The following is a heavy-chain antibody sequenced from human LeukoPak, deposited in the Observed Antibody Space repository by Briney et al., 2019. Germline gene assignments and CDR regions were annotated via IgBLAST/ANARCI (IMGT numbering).Heavy chain of an antibody. V-gene: IGHV3-7*01. J-gene: IGHJ4*02. CDR1: GVNFRGYW. CDR2: MKQDGSEK. CDR3: AKTTVGYSSGRYPGWPADC. Sequence: GGSLRLSCAVSGVNFRGYWMAWVRQAPGKGLEWVANMKQDGSEKYYVDSVKGRFTISRDNAKNSLYLEMSSLRVEDTAVYYCAKTTVGYSSGRYPGWPADCWGQGTLVTVSP. D-gene: IGHD6-19*01.